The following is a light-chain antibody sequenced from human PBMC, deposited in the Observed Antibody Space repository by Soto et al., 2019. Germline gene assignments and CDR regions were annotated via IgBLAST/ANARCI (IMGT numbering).Light chain of an antibody. J-gene: IGLJ1*01. Sequence: QSVLTQPASVSGSPGQSITISCTGTSSDVGGYNYVSWYQQHPGKAPKLMIYEVSNRPSGVSNRFSGSKSGNTASLTISGLQAEDEADYYCCSYTSSGTYVFGTGTKVTVL. CDR1: SSDVGGYNY. V-gene: IGLV2-14*01. CDR2: EVS. CDR3: CSYTSSGTYV.